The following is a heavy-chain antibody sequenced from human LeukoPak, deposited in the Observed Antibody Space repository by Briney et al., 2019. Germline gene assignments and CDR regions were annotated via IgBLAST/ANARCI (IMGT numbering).Heavy chain of an antibody. J-gene: IGHJ4*02. CDR3: AKDGQVGAIGYFDY. D-gene: IGHD1-26*01. V-gene: IGHV3-33*03. CDR1: GFIFSTCG. Sequence: GGSLRLSCAASGFIFSTCGMHWVRQAPGKGLEWVAVVWSGGNNKYYSDSVKGRFTISRDNSKNTLYLQMNSLRAEDTAVYYCAKDGQVGAIGYFDYRGQGTLVTVSS. CDR2: VWSGGNNK.